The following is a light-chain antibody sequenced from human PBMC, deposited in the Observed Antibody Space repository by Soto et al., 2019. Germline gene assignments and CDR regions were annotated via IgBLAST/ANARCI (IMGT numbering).Light chain of an antibody. CDR2: DAY. CDR1: QSVGSY. CDR3: QQRSNWLT. Sequence: IVLTQSPATLSLSPGERATLSCRASQSVGSYLAWYQQKPGQPPRLLIYDAYSRVSGIPAMFSGSGSGTDFTLTISSLEPEDVGVYYCQQRSNWLTFGGGTKVEIK. V-gene: IGKV3-11*01. J-gene: IGKJ4*01.